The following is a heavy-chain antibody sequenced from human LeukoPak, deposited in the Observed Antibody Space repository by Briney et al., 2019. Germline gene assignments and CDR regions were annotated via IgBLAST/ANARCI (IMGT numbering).Heavy chain of an antibody. CDR1: GYTLTELS. CDR2: FDPEDGET. CDR3: ATVIGYGDYVVFDY. V-gene: IGHV1-24*01. J-gene: IGHJ4*02. Sequence: ASVKVSCKVSGYTLTELSMHWVRQAPGKGLEWMGGFDPEDGETIYAQKFQGRVTMTEDTSTDTAYMELSSLRSEDTAVYYCATVIGYGDYVVFDYWGQGTLVTVSS. D-gene: IGHD4-17*01.